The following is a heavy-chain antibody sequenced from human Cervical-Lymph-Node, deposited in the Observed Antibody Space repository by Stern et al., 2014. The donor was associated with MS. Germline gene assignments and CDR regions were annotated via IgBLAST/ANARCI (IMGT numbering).Heavy chain of an antibody. Sequence: VQLVESGPEVKKPGASVRVSCKASGYTFTGHYIPPVRQAPGQGLEWMGWVNPNSGGTTYAQKFQDWVTVTRDTSISTAYMEMRRLRSDDTAVYYCARGNTNIDHWGQGTLVTVSS. CDR1: GYTFTGHY. CDR3: ARGNTNIDH. D-gene: IGHD1-1*01. J-gene: IGHJ4*02. CDR2: VNPNSGGT. V-gene: IGHV1-2*04.